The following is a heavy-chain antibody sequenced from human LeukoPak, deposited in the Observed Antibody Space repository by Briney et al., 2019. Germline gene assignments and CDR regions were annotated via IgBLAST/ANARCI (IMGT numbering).Heavy chain of an antibody. Sequence: GESLKISCQGSGYSFTSYWIGWVRQMPGKGLEWMGIIYPGDSDTRYSPSFQGQVTISADKSISTAYLQWSSLKASDTAMYYCARQPQYYYDSSGFAIADYWGQGTLVTVSS. CDR3: ARQPQYYYDSSGFAIADY. V-gene: IGHV5-51*01. CDR2: IYPGDSDT. D-gene: IGHD3-22*01. J-gene: IGHJ4*02. CDR1: GYSFTSYW.